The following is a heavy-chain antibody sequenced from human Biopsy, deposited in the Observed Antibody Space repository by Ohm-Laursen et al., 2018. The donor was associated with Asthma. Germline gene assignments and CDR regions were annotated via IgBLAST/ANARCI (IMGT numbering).Heavy chain of an antibody. CDR1: GFMFRSFG. J-gene: IGHJ4*02. Sequence: SLRLSCTASGFMFRSFGMHWVRQAPGKGLEWVAVISYDGNHKFYEDSVKGRFTISRDNSKNTLYLQMNSLRTEDTAVYYCAKRRGYSGHDNDYWGQGTLVSVSS. V-gene: IGHV3-30*18. CDR3: AKRRGYSGHDNDY. D-gene: IGHD5-12*01. CDR2: ISYDGNHK.